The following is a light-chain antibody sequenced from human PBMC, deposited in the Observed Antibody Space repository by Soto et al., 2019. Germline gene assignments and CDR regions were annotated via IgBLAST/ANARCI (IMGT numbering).Light chain of an antibody. CDR1: SGHSDYA. CDR2: LNSDGSH. J-gene: IGLJ2*01. CDR3: QTWATGFHVV. Sequence: QPVLTQSPSASASLGASVKLTCTLSSGHSDYAIAWHQQQPEKGPRYLMKLNSDGSHSKGDGIPDRFSGSSSGAERYLTISSLQSDDEADYYSQTWATGFHVVFGGGTKLTVL. V-gene: IGLV4-69*01.